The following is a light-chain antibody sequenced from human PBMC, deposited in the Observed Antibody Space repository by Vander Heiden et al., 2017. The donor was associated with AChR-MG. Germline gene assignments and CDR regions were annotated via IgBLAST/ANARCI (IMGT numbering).Light chain of an antibody. V-gene: IGLV4-69*01. CDR2: INSDGSR. J-gene: IGLJ1*01. Sequence: QLVLTQSPSASASLGASVRLTCTLSRGHTKNALAWHQQRQGKGPRYLMKINSDGSRRKGDGISDRFSGSSSGAERYLTISSLQVEDEADYYCQTWGTVSPYVFGTGTKVTVL. CDR3: QTWGTVSPYV. CDR1: RGHTKNA.